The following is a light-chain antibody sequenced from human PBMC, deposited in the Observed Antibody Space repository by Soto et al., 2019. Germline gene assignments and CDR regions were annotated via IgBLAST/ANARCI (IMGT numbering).Light chain of an antibody. CDR1: SSDVGGYNY. CDR2: EVS. V-gene: IGLV2-14*01. CDR3: SSYTSSSTPYV. J-gene: IGLJ1*01. Sequence: QSVLTQPASVSGYPGQSITISCTGTSSDVGGYNYVSWYQQHPGKAPKLMIYEVSNRPSGVSNRFSGSKSGNTASLTISGLQAEDEADYYCSSYTSSSTPYVFGTGTKLTVL.